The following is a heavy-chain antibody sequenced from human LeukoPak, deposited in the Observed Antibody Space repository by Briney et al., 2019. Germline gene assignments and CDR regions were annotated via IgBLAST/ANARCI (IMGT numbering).Heavy chain of an antibody. CDR3: AKDSLSSGYYSGLFDY. CDR1: GFTFDDYA. D-gene: IGHD3-22*01. CDR2: ISWNSGSI. J-gene: IGHJ4*02. V-gene: IGHV3-9*01. Sequence: GGSLRLSCAASGFTFDDYAMHRVRQAPGKGLEWVSGISWNSGSIGYADSVKGRFTISRDNAKNSLYLQMNSLRAEDTALYYCAKDSLSSGYYSGLFDYWGQGTLVIVSS.